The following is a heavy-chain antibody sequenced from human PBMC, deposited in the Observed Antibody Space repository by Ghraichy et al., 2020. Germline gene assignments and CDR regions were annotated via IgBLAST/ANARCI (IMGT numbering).Heavy chain of an antibody. Sequence: GESLNISCAASGFTFSSYAMSWVRQAPGKGLEWVSAISGSGGSTYYADSVKGRFTISRDNSKNTLYLQMNSLRAEDTAVYYCARWAYCSGGSCYLNDAFDIWGQGTMVTVSS. D-gene: IGHD2-15*01. CDR3: ARWAYCSGGSCYLNDAFDI. V-gene: IGHV3-23*01. J-gene: IGHJ3*02. CDR1: GFTFSSYA. CDR2: ISGSGGST.